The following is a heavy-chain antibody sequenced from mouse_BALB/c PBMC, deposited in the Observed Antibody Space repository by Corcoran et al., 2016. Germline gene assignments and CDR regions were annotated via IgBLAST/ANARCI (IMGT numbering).Heavy chain of an antibody. J-gene: IGHJ3*01. CDR2: IYPGSGST. Sequence: QVPLQQPGAELVKPGTSVKLSCKASGYNFTSYWINWVKLRPGQGLEWIGDIYPGSGSTNYNEKFKSKATLTVDTSSSTAYMQLSSLASEDSALYYCARDGDGYWFAYWGQGTLVTVSA. D-gene: IGHD2-3*01. CDR1: GYNFTSYW. V-gene: IGHV1-55*01. CDR3: ARDGDGYWFAY.